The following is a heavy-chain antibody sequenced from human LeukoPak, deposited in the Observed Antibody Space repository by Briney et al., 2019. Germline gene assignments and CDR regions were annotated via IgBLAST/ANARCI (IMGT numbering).Heavy chain of an antibody. CDR3: ATLTSRGLLEF. V-gene: IGHV4-59*08. CDR1: GDSISSYY. CDR2: VHDSGST. J-gene: IGHJ4*02. Sequence: SETLSLTCSVSGDSISSYYWSWIRQPPGKGLEWIGSVHDSGSTNYIPSLKIRATISVDTSKKQFPLKLASVTAADPAVYYCATLTSRGLLEFWGQGTLVTV. D-gene: IGHD3-10*01.